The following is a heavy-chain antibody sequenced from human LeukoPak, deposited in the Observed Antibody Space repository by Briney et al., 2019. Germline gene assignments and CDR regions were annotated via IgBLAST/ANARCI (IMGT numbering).Heavy chain of an antibody. CDR2: ISGSGGST. CDR1: GFTFSSYA. D-gene: IGHD2-15*01. J-gene: IGHJ4*02. Sequence: GGSLRLSCAASGFTFSSYAMSWVRQAPGKGLDWVSAISGSGGSTYYADSVKGRFTISRDNSKNTLYLQMNSLRAEDTAVYYCAKSDCSGGSCYENYWGQGTLVTVSS. CDR3: AKSDCSGGSCYENY. V-gene: IGHV3-23*01.